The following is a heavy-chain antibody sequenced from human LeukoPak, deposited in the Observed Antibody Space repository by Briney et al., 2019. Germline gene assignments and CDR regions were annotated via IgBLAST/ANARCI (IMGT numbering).Heavy chain of an antibody. Sequence: GGSLRLSCAASGFTFSSYAMSWVHQAPGKGLEWVSAISGSGGSTYYADSVKGRFTISRDNSKNTLYLQMNSLRAEDTAVYYCAKTGGGSSTGFDYWGQGTLVTVSS. D-gene: IGHD2-15*01. V-gene: IGHV3-23*01. J-gene: IGHJ4*02. CDR2: ISGSGGST. CDR3: AKTGGGSSTGFDY. CDR1: GFTFSSYA.